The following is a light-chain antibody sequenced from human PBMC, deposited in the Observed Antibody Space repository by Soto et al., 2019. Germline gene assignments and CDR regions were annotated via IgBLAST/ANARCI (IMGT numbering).Light chain of an antibody. CDR2: GAS. CDR3: QQSSSTPRA. J-gene: IGKJ1*01. Sequence: DIQMTQSPSSLSASVGDRVTITCRASQSITSYLNWYQQKPGKAPKLLIYGASKLESGVPSRFSGSGSATEFTLTISSLQSEDFATYYCQQSSSTPRAFGQGTKVEIK. CDR1: QSITSY. V-gene: IGKV1-39*01.